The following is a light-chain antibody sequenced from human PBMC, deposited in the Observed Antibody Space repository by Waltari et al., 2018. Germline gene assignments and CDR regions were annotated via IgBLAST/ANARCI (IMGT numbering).Light chain of an antibody. V-gene: IGKV2-30*01. CDR1: QSLVSSDGNTY. J-gene: IGKJ1*01. CDR3: MQGTHWPWT. Sequence: DVVMTQSPLSLPVTLGPPVSISCRSGQSLVSSDGNTYFNSFQQRPGQSPRRLLYKVSNRDSGVPDRFSGSGSGTDFTLRISRVEAEDVGVYYCMQGTHWPWTFGQGTKVEIK. CDR2: KVS.